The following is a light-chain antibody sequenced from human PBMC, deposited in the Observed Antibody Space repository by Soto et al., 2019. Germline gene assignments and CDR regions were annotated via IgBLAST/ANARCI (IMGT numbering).Light chain of an antibody. J-gene: IGLJ1*01. CDR1: SGDVGGYNC. Sequence: QSVLTQPRSVSGSPGQSVTISCTGTSGDVGGYNCVSWYQQHPGKAPQLIIFDVTQRPSGVPDRFSGSKSENTASLSISGLQAEDEADYYCCSHSATYTFVFGTGTRSPS. CDR3: CSHSATYTFV. CDR2: DVT. V-gene: IGLV2-11*01.